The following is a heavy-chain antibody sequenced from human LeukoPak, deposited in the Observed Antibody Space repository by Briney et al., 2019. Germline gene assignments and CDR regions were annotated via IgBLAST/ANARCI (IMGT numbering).Heavy chain of an antibody. Sequence: PGGSLRLSCAASGFTFSSYAMSWVRQAPGKGLEWVSGINWNGGSTGYADSVKGRFTISRDNAKNSLYLQMDSLRADDTAVYYCARDLFSTAGAYDHWGQGTLVTVSS. V-gene: IGHV3-20*04. J-gene: IGHJ5*02. CDR2: INWNGGST. D-gene: IGHD1-26*01. CDR3: ARDLFSTAGAYDH. CDR1: GFTFSSYA.